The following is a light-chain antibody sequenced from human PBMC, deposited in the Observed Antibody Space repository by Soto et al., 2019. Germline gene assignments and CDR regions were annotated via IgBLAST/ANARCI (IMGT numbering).Light chain of an antibody. CDR3: QQYETFPLP. Sequence: DIPMTQSPSTLSASVGDRVTIACRASQSISTWLDWYQQKPGKAPKLLIYKASILESGVPSRFSGSGSATECSLTVSSLQPEDFAANYCQQYETFPLPVGGGTNVEIK. J-gene: IGKJ4*01. CDR2: KAS. CDR1: QSISTW. V-gene: IGKV1-5*03.